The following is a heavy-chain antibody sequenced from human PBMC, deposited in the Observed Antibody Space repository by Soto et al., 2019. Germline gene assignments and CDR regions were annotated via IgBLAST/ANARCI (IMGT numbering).Heavy chain of an antibody. CDR2: ISFDGKKE. CDR3: ARPIPRWSYHYGMDV. Sequence: QLVESGGRGVQPGRSLRLSCEASEFTFSSYAMHWVRQAPGRGLEWVALISFDGKKEYYADSVKGRFTVFRDNSRSMVYLQMDSLRPDDTAIYYCARPIPRWSYHYGMDVWGQGTTVTVSS. J-gene: IGHJ6*02. CDR1: EFTFSSYA. V-gene: IGHV3-30*03. D-gene: IGHD2-15*01.